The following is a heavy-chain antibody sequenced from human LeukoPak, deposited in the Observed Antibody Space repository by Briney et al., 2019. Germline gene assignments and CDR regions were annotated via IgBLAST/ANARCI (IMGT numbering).Heavy chain of an antibody. CDR2: IRYDGLKK. V-gene: IGHV3-30*02. D-gene: IGHD2-21*01. CDR3: AKDRETFSSYGYFDY. CDR1: GFTFSTYD. J-gene: IGHJ4*03. Sequence: PGGSLRLSCATSGFTFSTYDMHWVRQAPGKGLEWVAHIRYDGLKKRYADSVRGRVTVSRDNSKNTLYLQMNSLRAEDTAVYYCAKDRETFSSYGYFDYWGQGPWSPSPQ.